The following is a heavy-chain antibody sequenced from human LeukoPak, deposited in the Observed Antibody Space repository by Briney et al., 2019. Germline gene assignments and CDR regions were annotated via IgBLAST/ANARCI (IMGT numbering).Heavy chain of an antibody. V-gene: IGHV1-3*01. CDR3: ARDRYDFWSGYQDY. CDR2: INAGNGNT. D-gene: IGHD3-3*01. J-gene: IGHJ4*02. Sequence: ASVTVSCTASGYTFTSYAMHWVRQAPGQRLEWMGWINAGNGNTKYSQKFQGRVTITRDTSASTAYMELSSLRSEDTAVYYCARDRYDFWSGYQDYWGQGTLVTVSS. CDR1: GYTFTSYA.